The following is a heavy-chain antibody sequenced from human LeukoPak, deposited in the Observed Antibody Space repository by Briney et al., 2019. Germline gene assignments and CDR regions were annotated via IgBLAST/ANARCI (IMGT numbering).Heavy chain of an antibody. V-gene: IGHV1-46*01. J-gene: IGHJ3*02. D-gene: IGHD4-23*01. CDR1: GYTFTSYY. Sequence: ASVKVSCKASGYTFTSYYMHWVRQAPGQGLEWMGIINPSGGSTSYAQKFQGRVTMTRDTSISTAYMELSRLRSDDTAVYYCARGRKAVVTPRKASAFDIWGQGTMVTVSS. CDR3: ARGRKAVVTPRKASAFDI. CDR2: INPSGGST.